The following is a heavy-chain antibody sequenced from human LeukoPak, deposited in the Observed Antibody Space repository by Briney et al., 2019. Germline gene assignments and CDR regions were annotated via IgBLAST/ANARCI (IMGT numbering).Heavy chain of an antibody. CDR3: ARGGDDYVWGSYRF. CDR2: IYHSGST. J-gene: IGHJ4*02. Sequence: SQTLSLTCTVSGGSISSGGYYWSWIRQPPGKGLEWIGYIYHSGSTYYNPSLKSRVTISVDRSKNQFSLKLSSVTAADTAVYYCARGGDDYVWGSYRFWGQGTLVTVSS. CDR1: GGSISSGGYY. D-gene: IGHD3-16*02. V-gene: IGHV4-30-2*01.